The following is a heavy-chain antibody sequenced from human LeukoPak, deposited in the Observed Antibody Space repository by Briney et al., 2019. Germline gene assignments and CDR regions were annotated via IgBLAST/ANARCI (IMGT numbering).Heavy chain of an antibody. D-gene: IGHD3-22*01. Sequence: ASVKVSCKASGYTFTSYGISWVRQAPGQGLEWMGWISAYNGNTNYAQKFQGRVTMTTDTSTSTAYMELRSLRSDDTAVYYCARPLYYDSSGCFSHWGQGTLVTVSS. V-gene: IGHV1-18*01. CDR2: ISAYNGNT. CDR1: GYTFTSYG. CDR3: ARPLYYDSSGCFSH. J-gene: IGHJ4*02.